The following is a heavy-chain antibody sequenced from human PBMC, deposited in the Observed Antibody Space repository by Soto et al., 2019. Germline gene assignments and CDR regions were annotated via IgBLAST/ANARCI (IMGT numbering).Heavy chain of an antibody. V-gene: IGHV3-23*01. CDR2: ISGSGGST. CDR3: AKDSDMYYDFWSGYYVDY. CDR1: GFTFSSYA. J-gene: IGHJ4*02. Sequence: GGSLRLSCAASGFTFSSYAMSWVRQAPGKGLEWVSAISGSGGSTYYADSVKGRFTISRDNSKNTLYLQMNSLRAEDTAVYYCAKDSDMYYDFWSGYYVDYWGQGTPVTVSS. D-gene: IGHD3-3*01.